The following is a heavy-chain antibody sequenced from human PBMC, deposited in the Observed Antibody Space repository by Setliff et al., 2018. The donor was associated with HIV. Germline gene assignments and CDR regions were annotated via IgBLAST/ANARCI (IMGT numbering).Heavy chain of an antibody. CDR1: GFGFSVYG. D-gene: IGHD2-21*01. CDR2: IWYDGGKK. J-gene: IGHJ3*01. V-gene: IGHV3-33*01. CDR3: ARGQFRLRPDSLDL. Sequence: EVFGFGFSVYGFHWVRRAPGKGLEWVAVIWYDGGKKEYGDSVKGRFTISRDDSKNTLYLQMNSLRAEDTAVYYCARGQFRLRPDSLDLWGQGTLVTVSS.